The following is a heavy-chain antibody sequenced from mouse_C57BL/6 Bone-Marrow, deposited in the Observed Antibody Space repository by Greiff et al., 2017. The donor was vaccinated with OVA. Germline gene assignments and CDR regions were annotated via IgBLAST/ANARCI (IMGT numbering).Heavy chain of an antibody. J-gene: IGHJ4*01. CDR3: AKYDYDGPYAMDY. CDR2: INPNYGTT. Sequence: EVQLQESGPELVKPGASVKISCKASGYSFTDYNMNWVKQSNGKSLEWIGVINPNYGTTSYNQKFKGKATLTVDQSSSTAYMQLNSLTSEDSAVYYSAKYDYDGPYAMDYWGQGTSVTVSS. V-gene: IGHV1-39*01. CDR1: GYSFTDYN. D-gene: IGHD2-4*01.